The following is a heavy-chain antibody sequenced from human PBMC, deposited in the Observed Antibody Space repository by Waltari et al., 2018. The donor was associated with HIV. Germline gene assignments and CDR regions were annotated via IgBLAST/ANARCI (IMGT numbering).Heavy chain of an antibody. CDR3: ARLGRSRFLEWIPFDP. V-gene: IGHV1-69*12. J-gene: IGHJ5*02. D-gene: IGHD3-3*01. Sequence: QVQLVQSGAEVQKPGSSVKVSCKASGGTFSSYALSGVRQALGQGLEWMGGIIPISGTTNYAQKFQGRVTITADESTSTANMELNSLKSEDTAVYYCARLGRSRFLEWIPFDPWGQGTLVTVSS. CDR1: GGTFSSYA. CDR2: IIPISGTT.